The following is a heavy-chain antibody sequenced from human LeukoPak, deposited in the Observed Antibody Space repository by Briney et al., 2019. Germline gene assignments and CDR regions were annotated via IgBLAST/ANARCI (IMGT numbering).Heavy chain of an antibody. V-gene: IGHV3-7*05. Sequence: GGSLRLSCAASGFTFSTYWMTWVRQAPGKGLERVANIKQDGSEKYYVDSVKGRFTVSRDNAKNSLHLQVNSLRVEDTAVYYCARTRTMDCWGQGTLVTVSS. J-gene: IGHJ4*02. CDR1: GFTFSTYW. CDR3: ARTRTMDC. CDR2: IKQDGSEK.